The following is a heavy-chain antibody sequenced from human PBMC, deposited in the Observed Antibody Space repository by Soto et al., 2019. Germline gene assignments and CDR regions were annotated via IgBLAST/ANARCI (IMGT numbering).Heavy chain of an antibody. CDR3: ARVPTTANGGWFDP. CDR2: IIPIFGTA. J-gene: IGHJ5*02. Sequence: QVQLVQSGAEVKKPGSSVKVSCKASGGTFSSYAISWVRQAPGQGLEWMGGIIPIFGTANYAQKFQGRVQTTADEPTSTAYMELSSLRSEDTAVHYCARVPTTANGGWFDPWGQGTLVTVSS. D-gene: IGHD4-4*01. V-gene: IGHV1-69*12. CDR1: GGTFSSYA.